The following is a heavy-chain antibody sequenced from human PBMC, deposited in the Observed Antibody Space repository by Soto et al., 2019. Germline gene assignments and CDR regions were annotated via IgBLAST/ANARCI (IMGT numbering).Heavy chain of an antibody. CDR1: GYTFTSYG. CDR3: ARVTVRYYDFWSGYYNNWFDP. CDR2: ISAYNGNT. J-gene: IGHJ5*02. D-gene: IGHD3-3*01. V-gene: IGHV1-18*01. Sequence: QVQLVQSGAEVKKPGASVKVSCKASGYTFTSYGISWVRQAPGQGLEWMGWISAYNGNTNYAQKLQGRVTMTTDTSTSTAYMELMSMIYDDTAVYYCARVTVRYYDFWSGYYNNWFDPWGQGTLVTVSS.